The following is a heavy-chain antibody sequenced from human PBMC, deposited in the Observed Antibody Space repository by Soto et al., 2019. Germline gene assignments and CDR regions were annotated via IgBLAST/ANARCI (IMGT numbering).Heavy chain of an antibody. V-gene: IGHV1-2*02. CDR1: GYTLTGYY. Sequence: GASVKVSCKASGYTLTGYYLHWVRQAPGQGLEWMGWIGPNSGGSNYAQNFQGRVTMTRDTSINTAYMQLTSLRSDDTAVYFCASEIDSSPSYYYGMDVSGPGTPVTVYS. J-gene: IGHJ6*02. D-gene: IGHD6-13*01. CDR2: IGPNSGGS. CDR3: ASEIDSSPSYYYGMDV.